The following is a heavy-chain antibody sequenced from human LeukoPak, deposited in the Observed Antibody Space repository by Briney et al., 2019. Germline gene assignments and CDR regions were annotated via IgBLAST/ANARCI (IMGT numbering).Heavy chain of an antibody. CDR1: GFTFSSYG. V-gene: IGHV3-33*01. CDR3: ARDSSSWYAYYYYYGMDV. D-gene: IGHD6-13*01. CDR2: IWYDGSNK. Sequence: PGRSLRLSCAASGFTFSSYGMHWVRQAPGKGLEWVAVIWYDGSNKYYADSVKGRFTISRDNSKNTLYLQMKSLRAEDTAVYYCARDSSSWYAYYYYYGMDVWGKGTPVTVSS. J-gene: IGHJ6*04.